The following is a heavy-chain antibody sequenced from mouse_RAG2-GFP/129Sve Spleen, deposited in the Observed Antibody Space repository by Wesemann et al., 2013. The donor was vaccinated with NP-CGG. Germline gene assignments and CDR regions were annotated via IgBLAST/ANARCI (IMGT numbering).Heavy chain of an antibody. V-gene: IGHV1-12*01. J-gene: IGHJ2*01. Sequence: SYNMHWVKQTPGQGLEWIGAIYPGNGDTSYNQKFKGKATLTADKSSSTAYMQLSSLTSEDSAVYYCARGDYGRGYWGQGTTLTVSS. CDR3: ARGDYGRGY. CDR2: IYPGNGDT. CDR1: SYN. D-gene: IGHD1-1*01.